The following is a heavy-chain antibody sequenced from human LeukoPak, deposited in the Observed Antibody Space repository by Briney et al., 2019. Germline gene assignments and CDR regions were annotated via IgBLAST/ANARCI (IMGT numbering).Heavy chain of an antibody. Sequence: ASVKVSCKASGYTFTGYYMHWVRQAPGQGLEWMGWINPNSGDTNYGQKFQGRVTMTRDTSISTAYMELSRLRSDDTAVYYCARDLILGSSTSHIYDYWGQGTLVTVSS. D-gene: IGHD2-2*01. CDR1: GYTFTGYY. CDR3: ARDLILGSSTSHIYDY. CDR2: INPNSGDT. J-gene: IGHJ4*02. V-gene: IGHV1-2*02.